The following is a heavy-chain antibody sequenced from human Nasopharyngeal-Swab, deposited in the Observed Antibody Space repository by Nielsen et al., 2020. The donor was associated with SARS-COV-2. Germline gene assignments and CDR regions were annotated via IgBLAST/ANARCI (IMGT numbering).Heavy chain of an antibody. V-gene: IGHV4-39*01. CDR3: ARHLSWWLVTSYYFDY. J-gene: IGHJ4*02. Sequence: SETLSLTCTVSGGSISNSNYYWGWIRQPPGKGLEWIGTIYYSGSTYYNPSLKSRVTISADTSKNQFSLKLSSVTAADTAVYYCARHLSWWLVTSYYFDYWGQGTLVTVSS. CDR1: GGSISNSNYY. CDR2: IYYSGST. D-gene: IGHD6-19*01.